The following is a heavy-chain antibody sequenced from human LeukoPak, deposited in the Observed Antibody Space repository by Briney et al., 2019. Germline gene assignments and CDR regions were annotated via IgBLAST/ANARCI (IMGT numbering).Heavy chain of an antibody. Sequence: ASVKVSCKASGYTFTSYDINWVRQATGQGLEWMGWINPNSGGTDYAQKFQGRVTMTRDTSISTAYMELSRLRSDDTAVYYCAREDYYGHYYYGMDVWGQGTTVTVSS. CDR1: GYTFTSYD. V-gene: IGHV1-2*02. D-gene: IGHD3-10*01. CDR2: INPNSGGT. CDR3: AREDYYGHYYYGMDV. J-gene: IGHJ6*02.